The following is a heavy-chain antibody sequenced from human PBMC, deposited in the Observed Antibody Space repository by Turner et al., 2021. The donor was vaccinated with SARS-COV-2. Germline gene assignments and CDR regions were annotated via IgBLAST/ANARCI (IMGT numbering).Heavy chain of an antibody. CDR1: GFTFSSYA. V-gene: IGHV3-23*01. CDR3: AKAGFGYSSGWGYFDY. CDR2: ISGSGGST. D-gene: IGHD6-19*01. J-gene: IGHJ4*02. Sequence: EVQLFESGGGLVQPGGSLRLSCAASGFTFSSYAMSWVRQAPGKGLEWVSAISGSGGSTYYADSVKGRFTISRDNSKNTLYLQMNSLRAEDTAVYYCAKAGFGYSSGWGYFDYWGQGTLVTVSS.